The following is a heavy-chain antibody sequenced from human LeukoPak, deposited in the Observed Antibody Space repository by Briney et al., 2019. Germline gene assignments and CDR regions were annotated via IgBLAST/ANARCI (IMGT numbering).Heavy chain of an antibody. V-gene: IGHV1-18*01. CDR2: ISAYNGNT. D-gene: IGHD4-23*01. CDR3: ARDWDYGGKSGYNWFDP. CDR1: GYTFTSYG. J-gene: IGHJ5*02. Sequence: ASVKVSCKASGYTFTSYGISWVRQAPGQGLEWMGWISAYNGNTNHAQKSQGRVTMTTDTSTTTAYMELRSLRSDDTAVYYCARDWDYGGKSGYNWFDPWGQGTLVTVSS.